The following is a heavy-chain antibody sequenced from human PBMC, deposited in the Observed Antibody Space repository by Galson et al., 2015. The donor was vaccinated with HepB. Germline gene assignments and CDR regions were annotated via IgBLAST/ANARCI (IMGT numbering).Heavy chain of an antibody. CDR1: GDSVSSNSAA. CDR3: ARGAVATTLVDY. Sequence: CAISGDSVSSNSAAWNWIRQSPSRGLEWLGRTYYRSKWYNDYAVSVKSRITINPDTSKNQFSLHLNSVTPEDTAVYYCARGAVATTLVDYWGQGTLVTVSS. J-gene: IGHJ4*02. D-gene: IGHD5-12*01. V-gene: IGHV6-1*01. CDR2: TYYRSKWYN.